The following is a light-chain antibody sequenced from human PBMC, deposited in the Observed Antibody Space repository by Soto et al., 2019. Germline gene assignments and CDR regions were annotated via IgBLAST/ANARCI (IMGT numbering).Light chain of an antibody. J-gene: IGKJ5*01. CDR3: QQRSNWPFT. Sequence: IVWTQSQATLSFSPGERSTLSCRASQSVSSYLAWYQQKPGQAPRLLIYDASNRATGIPARFSGSGSGTDLTLTISSLEPEDFAVYYCQQRSNWPFTFGQGTRLEI. V-gene: IGKV3-11*01. CDR1: QSVSSY. CDR2: DAS.